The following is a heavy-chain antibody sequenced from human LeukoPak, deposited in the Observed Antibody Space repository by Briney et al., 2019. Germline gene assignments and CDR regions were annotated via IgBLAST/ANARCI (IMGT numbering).Heavy chain of an antibody. V-gene: IGHV3-30*18. CDR1: GFTFSSYG. J-gene: IGHJ6*02. Sequence: GGSLRLSCAASGFTFSSYGMHWVRQAPGKGLEWVAVISYDGSNKYYADSVKGRFTISRDNSKNTLYLQMNSLRAEDTAVYYCAKDHGDIVAVVAATPGCYGMDVWGQGTTVTVSS. CDR3: AKDHGDIVAVVAATPGCYGMDV. D-gene: IGHD2-15*01. CDR2: ISYDGSNK.